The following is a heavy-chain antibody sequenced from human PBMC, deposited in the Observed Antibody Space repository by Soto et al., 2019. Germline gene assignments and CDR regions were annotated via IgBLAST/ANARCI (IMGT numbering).Heavy chain of an antibody. Sequence: QVQLVESGGGEVRPGRSLRLSCTASGFRFSSYNMHWVRQAPGKGLEWVAVMSYDGRHRDYGDSVKGRFIISRDNSKNTLYLQMNSLRPEDTAVYYCTINFDFWSGYAGNADSWGQGTRVTVSP. D-gene: IGHD3-3*01. CDR1: GFRFSSYN. J-gene: IGHJ4*02. CDR3: TINFDFWSGYAGNADS. CDR2: MSYDGRHR. V-gene: IGHV3-30*03.